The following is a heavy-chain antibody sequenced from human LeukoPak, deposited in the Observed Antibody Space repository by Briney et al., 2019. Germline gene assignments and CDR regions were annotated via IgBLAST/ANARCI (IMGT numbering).Heavy chain of an antibody. Sequence: ASVKVSCKASGYTFSSYGISWVRQAPGQGLEWLGWISTFNGNTNYAQKLQGRVTMTADTSTSTAYMELRSLRSDDTAVYYCARRGGKNYGDYVLYDYCMDLWGKGTTVTVSS. CDR1: GYTFSSYG. V-gene: IGHV1-18*01. J-gene: IGHJ6*03. CDR2: ISTFNGNT. CDR3: ARRGGKNYGDYVLYDYCMDL. D-gene: IGHD4-17*01.